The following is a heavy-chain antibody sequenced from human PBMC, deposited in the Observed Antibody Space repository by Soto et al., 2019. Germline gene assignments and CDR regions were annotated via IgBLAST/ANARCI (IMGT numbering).Heavy chain of an antibody. Sequence: QVQLQESGPGLVKPSETLSLTCTVSGGSISSYYWSWIRQHPGKGLEWIGYIYYSGSTNYNPSLKSRVTRSVDTSKNQFSLKLSAVTAADTAVYYCARPRGEECTNGVCYYYYYMDVWGKGTTVTVSS. J-gene: IGHJ6*03. CDR1: GGSISSYY. CDR2: IYYSGST. V-gene: IGHV4-59*08. D-gene: IGHD2-8*01. CDR3: ARPRGEECTNGVCYYYYYMDV.